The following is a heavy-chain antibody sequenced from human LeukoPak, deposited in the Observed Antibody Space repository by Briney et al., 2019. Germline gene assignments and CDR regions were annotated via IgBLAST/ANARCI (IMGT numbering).Heavy chain of an antibody. CDR3: AKGSYDILTGYYWVDY. Sequence: GRSLRLSCAASGFTFSSYGMHWVRQAPGKGLEWVAVISYDGSNKYYADSVKGRFTISRDNSKNTLYLQMNSLRAEDTAVYYCAKGSYDILTGYYWVDYWGQGTLVTVSS. CDR1: GFTFSSYG. J-gene: IGHJ4*02. D-gene: IGHD3-9*01. V-gene: IGHV3-30*18. CDR2: ISYDGSNK.